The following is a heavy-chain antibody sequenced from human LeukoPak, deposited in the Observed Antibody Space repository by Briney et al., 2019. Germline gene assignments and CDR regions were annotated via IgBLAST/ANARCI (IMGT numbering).Heavy chain of an antibody. CDR2: IIPIFGTA. CDR1: GGTFSSYA. D-gene: IGHD4-23*01. J-gene: IGHJ4*02. CDR3: ARAGADRDYGGKSGGYKFDY. V-gene: IGHV1-69*05. Sequence: GASVKVSCKASGGTFSSYAISWVRQAPGQGLEWMGGIIPIFGTANYAQKFQGRVTMTRNTSISTAYMELSSLRSEDTAVYYCARAGADRDYGGKSGGYKFDYWGQGTLVTVPS.